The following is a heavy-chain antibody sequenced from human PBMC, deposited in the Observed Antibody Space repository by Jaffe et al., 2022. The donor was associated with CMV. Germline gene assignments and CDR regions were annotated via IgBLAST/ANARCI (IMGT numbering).Heavy chain of an antibody. CDR1: GGSFSGYY. V-gene: IGHV4-34*01. CDR3: ARQRMGSSFDY. D-gene: IGHD6-6*01. J-gene: IGHJ4*02. Sequence: QVQLQQWGAGLLKPSETLSLTCAVYGGSFSGYYWSWIRQPPGKGLEWIGEINHSGSTNYNPSLKSRVTISVDTSKNQFSLKLSSVTAADTAVYYCARQRMGSSFDYWGQGTLVTVSS. CDR2: INHSGST.